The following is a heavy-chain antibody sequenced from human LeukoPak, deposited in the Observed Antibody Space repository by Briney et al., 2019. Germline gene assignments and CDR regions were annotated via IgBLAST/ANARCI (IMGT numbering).Heavy chain of an antibody. CDR3: ARDIRRYCSSTSCSLSAFDI. Sequence: VASVKVSCKASGYTFTSYGISWVRQAPGQGLEWMGWISAYNGNTNYAQKLQGRVTMTTDTSTSTAYMELRSLRSDDTAVYYCARDIRRYCSSTSCSLSAFDIWGQGTMVTVSS. CDR2: ISAYNGNT. D-gene: IGHD2-2*01. J-gene: IGHJ3*02. V-gene: IGHV1-18*01. CDR1: GYTFTSYG.